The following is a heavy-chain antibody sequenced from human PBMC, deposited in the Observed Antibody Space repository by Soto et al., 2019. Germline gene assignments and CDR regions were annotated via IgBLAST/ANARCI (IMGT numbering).Heavy chain of an antibody. CDR3: AKENLISVATLCYFDY. Sequence: EVQLLESGGGLVQPGGSLRLSCAASGFTFSSYAMTWVRQAPGKGLEWVSAISGSGGSTYYADSVKGRFTISRDNSKNTLNQQMNSLRAEDTAVYYCAKENLISVATLCYFDYLCQGSLLTVSS. CDR2: ISGSGGST. D-gene: IGHD2-15*01. CDR1: GFTFSSYA. V-gene: IGHV3-23*01. J-gene: IGHJ4*02.